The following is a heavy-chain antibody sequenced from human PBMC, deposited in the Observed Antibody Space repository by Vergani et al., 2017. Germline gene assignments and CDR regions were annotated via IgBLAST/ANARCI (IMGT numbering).Heavy chain of an antibody. Sequence: QVQLVQSGAEVKKPGASVKVSCKASGYTFTSYAMHWVRQAPGQRLEWMGWINAGNGNTKYSQKFQGRVTITSDTSASTAYMELSSLRSEDTAVYYCARETGAGPFDYWGQGTLVTVSS. CDR2: INAGNGNT. D-gene: IGHD6-19*01. J-gene: IGHJ4*02. CDR1: GYTFTSYA. CDR3: ARETGAGPFDY. V-gene: IGHV1-3*01.